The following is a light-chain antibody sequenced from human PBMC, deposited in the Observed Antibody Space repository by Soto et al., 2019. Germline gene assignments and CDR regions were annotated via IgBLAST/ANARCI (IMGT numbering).Light chain of an antibody. J-gene: IGKJ1*01. CDR1: QSVGSSY. Sequence: PGPMSLSPWESGTLSCRASQSVGSSYLVWYQQKRGQAPRLLIFGASSRATGIPARFSGSGSGTEFTLTISSLQPDDFATYYCQQYNSYPRTFGQGTKVDIK. CDR2: GAS. V-gene: IGKV3-20*01. CDR3: QQYNSYPRT.